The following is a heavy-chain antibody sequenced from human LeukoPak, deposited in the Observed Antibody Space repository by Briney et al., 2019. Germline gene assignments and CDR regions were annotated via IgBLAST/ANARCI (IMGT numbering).Heavy chain of an antibody. J-gene: IGHJ5*02. CDR3: ARDLDLAVAGTGWFDP. CDR1: GGSLSSSSYY. CDR2: IYYRGTT. D-gene: IGHD6-19*01. Sequence: PSQTLSPTCTVSGGSLSSSSYYWGWIRHPPGKGLEWIGRIYYRGTTYYNPSLKSRVTISVDTSKDQFSLKLSSVAGADTAVYYCARDLDLAVAGTGWFDPWGQGTLVTVSS. V-gene: IGHV4-39*07.